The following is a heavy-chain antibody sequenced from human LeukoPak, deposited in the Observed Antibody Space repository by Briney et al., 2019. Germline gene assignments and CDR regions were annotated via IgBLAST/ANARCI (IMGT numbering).Heavy chain of an antibody. Sequence: SVKVSCKASGGTFSNYAVSWVRQAPGQGLEWMGRIIPILGIVNSAQKFQGRLTITADKTTSTASMELSSLRTEDTAVYYCAKRYYYDSSGPENAFDIWGQGTMVTVSS. J-gene: IGHJ3*02. CDR3: AKRYYYDSSGPENAFDI. CDR1: GGTFSNYA. CDR2: IIPILGIV. D-gene: IGHD3-22*01. V-gene: IGHV1-69*04.